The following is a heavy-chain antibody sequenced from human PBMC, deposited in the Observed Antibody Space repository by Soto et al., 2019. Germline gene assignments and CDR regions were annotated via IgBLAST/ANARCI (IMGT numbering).Heavy chain of an antibody. Sequence: GGSLRLSCAASGFTFDDYAMHWVRQAPGKGLEWVSGISWNSGSIGYADSVKGRFTISRDNAKNSLYLQMNSLRAEDTALYYCARWPMITFGGVIAYMDVWGKGTTVTVSS. CDR2: ISWNSGSI. CDR1: GFTFDDYA. CDR3: ARWPMITFGGVIAYMDV. V-gene: IGHV3-9*01. J-gene: IGHJ6*03. D-gene: IGHD3-16*02.